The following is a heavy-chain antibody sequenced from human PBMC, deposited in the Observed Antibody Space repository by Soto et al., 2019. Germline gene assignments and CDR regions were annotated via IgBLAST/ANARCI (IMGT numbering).Heavy chain of an antibody. CDR2: IYPGDSDT. Sequence: GESLKISCKGSGYSFTSYWIGWVRQMPGKGLEWMGIIYPGDSDTRYSPSFQGQATISADKPISTAYLQWSSLKASDTAMYYCARHTPDDYGGNAGLSGFDYWGQGTLVTVSS. J-gene: IGHJ4*02. V-gene: IGHV5-51*01. CDR3: ARHTPDDYGGNAGLSGFDY. D-gene: IGHD4-17*01. CDR1: GYSFTSYW.